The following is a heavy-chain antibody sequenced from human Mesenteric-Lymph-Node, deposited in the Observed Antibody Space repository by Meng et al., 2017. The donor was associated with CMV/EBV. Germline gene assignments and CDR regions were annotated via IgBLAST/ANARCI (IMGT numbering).Heavy chain of an antibody. V-gene: IGHV4-31*02. CDR2: IYYRGTT. J-gene: IGHJ4*02. D-gene: IGHD6-19*01. CDR3: ARERNAVAGGQFEY. Sequence: VSGDSIRDDYYCGWLRQHPGKVLEWIGYIYYRGTTYCHPSLKSRVTISVDTSKNQFSLKLASVTAADTAVFYCARERNAVAGGQFEYWGPGTLVTVSS. CDR1: GDSIRDDYY.